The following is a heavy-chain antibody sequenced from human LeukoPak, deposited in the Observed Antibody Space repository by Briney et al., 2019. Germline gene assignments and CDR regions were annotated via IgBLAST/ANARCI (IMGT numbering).Heavy chain of an antibody. D-gene: IGHD6-19*01. CDR2: IYPGDSDT. J-gene: IGHJ4*02. Sequence: GESLQISCKVSGYSFPDSWIGWVRQMPGKGLEWMAIIYPGDSDTRYSPSFQGQVTISADKSISTAYLQWSSLKASDTAMYYCARQGIVGGWPNWGQGTLVTVSS. CDR1: GYSFPDSW. CDR3: ARQGIVGGWPN. V-gene: IGHV5-51*01.